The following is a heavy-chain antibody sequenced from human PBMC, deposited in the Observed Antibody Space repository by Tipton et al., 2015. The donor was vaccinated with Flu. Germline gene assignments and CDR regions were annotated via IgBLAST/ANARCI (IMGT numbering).Heavy chain of an antibody. D-gene: IGHD1-26*01. J-gene: IGHJ4*02. V-gene: IGHV4-59*01. CDR2: IYFSGST. Sequence: TLSLTCTVSGASISSYYWSWIRQPPGKGLEWIGYIYFSGSTEYNPSLRSRVTISLDTSKKHFSLNLSSVIAADTAMYYCARGSYGELLYFDYWGQGTLGIVSS. CDR1: GASISSYY. CDR3: ARGSYGELLYFDY.